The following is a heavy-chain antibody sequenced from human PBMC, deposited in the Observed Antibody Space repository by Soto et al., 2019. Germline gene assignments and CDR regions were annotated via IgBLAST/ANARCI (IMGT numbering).Heavy chain of an antibody. CDR2: IFYSGST. J-gene: IGHJ6*02. CDR1: GGSISSYY. Sequence: QVQLQESGPGLVKPLATLSLTCTVSGGSISSYYWSWIRQPPGKGLEWIGYIFYSGSTKYNPYLMSRVTISVDRTTNHISLNLSSVTAADTAVYYCARDKGRYDSGMDVWGQGTTVTVFS. V-gene: IGHV4-59*01. D-gene: IGHD3-9*01. CDR3: ARDKGRYDSGMDV.